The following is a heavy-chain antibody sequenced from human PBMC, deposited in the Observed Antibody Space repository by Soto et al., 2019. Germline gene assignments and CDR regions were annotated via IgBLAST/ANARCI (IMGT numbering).Heavy chain of an antibody. Sequence: GGSLRLSRAASGFTFSSYWMHWVRQAPGKGLVWVPRINSDGSSTSYADSVKGRFTISRDNAKNTLYLQMNSLRAEDTAVYYCVRTSLVVAAATREDYWGQGTLVTVSS. CDR1: GFTFSSYW. J-gene: IGHJ4*02. CDR2: INSDGSST. V-gene: IGHV3-74*01. CDR3: VRTSLVVAAATREDY. D-gene: IGHD2-15*01.